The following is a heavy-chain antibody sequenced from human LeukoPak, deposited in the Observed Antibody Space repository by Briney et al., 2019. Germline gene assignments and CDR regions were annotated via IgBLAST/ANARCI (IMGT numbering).Heavy chain of an antibody. J-gene: IGHJ4*02. Sequence: ASVKVSCKVSGYTLTELSMHWVRQAPGKGLEWMEGFDPEDGETIYAQKFQGRVTMTEDTSTDTAYMELSSLRSEDTAVYYCAIGSVYSSSSGIDYWGQGTLVTVSS. D-gene: IGHD6-6*01. CDR1: GYTLTELS. CDR3: AIGSVYSSSSGIDY. V-gene: IGHV1-24*01. CDR2: FDPEDGET.